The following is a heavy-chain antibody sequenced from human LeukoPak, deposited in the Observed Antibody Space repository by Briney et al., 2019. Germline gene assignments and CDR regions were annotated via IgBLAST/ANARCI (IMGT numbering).Heavy chain of an antibody. CDR2: IWYDGSNK. V-gene: IGHV3-33*01. J-gene: IGHJ4*02. CDR3: ARGGRLTGYPYYFDY. Sequence: PGGSLRLSCAASGFTFSSYGMHWVRQAPGKGLEWVAVIWYDGSNKYYADSVKGRFTISRDNSKSTLYLQMNSLRAEDTAVYYCARGGRLTGYPYYFDYWGQGTLVTVSS. CDR1: GFTFSSYG. D-gene: IGHD3-9*01.